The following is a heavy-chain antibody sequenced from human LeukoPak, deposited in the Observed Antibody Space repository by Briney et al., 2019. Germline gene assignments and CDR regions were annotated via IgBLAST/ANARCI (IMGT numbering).Heavy chain of an antibody. Sequence: PGGSLRLSCAASGFTLDDYAMHWVRQAPGKGLEWVSGISWNSGSIGYADSVKGRFTISRDNAKNSLYLQMNSLRSDDTAVYYCARVGGYYDSSGPWVYYMDVWGKGTTVTVSS. CDR3: ARVGGYYDSSGPWVYYMDV. D-gene: IGHD3-22*01. CDR1: GFTLDDYA. V-gene: IGHV3-9*01. CDR2: ISWNSGSI. J-gene: IGHJ6*03.